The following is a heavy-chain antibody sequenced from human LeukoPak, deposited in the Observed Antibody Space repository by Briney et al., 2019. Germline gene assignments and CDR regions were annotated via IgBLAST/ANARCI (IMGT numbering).Heavy chain of an antibody. CDR2: MNPNSGNT. D-gene: IGHD5-18*01. Sequence: ASVTVSCKASGYTFTIYDINWVRQAPGQGLEWMGWMNPNSGNTGYAQKFQGRVTMTRNTAISTAYMELSSLRSEDTAVYYCAIGYSYGPIDYWGQGTLVTVSS. J-gene: IGHJ4*02. CDR1: GYTFTIYD. V-gene: IGHV1-8*01. CDR3: AIGYSYGPIDY.